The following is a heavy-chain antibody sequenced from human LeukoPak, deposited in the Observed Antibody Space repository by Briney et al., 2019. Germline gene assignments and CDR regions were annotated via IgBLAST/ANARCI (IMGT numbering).Heavy chain of an antibody. J-gene: IGHJ4*02. CDR1: GGSISSYY. CDR3: ARVDLRYFDWLSTYYFDY. D-gene: IGHD3-9*01. CDR2: IYYSGST. V-gene: IGHV4-59*01. Sequence: KPSETLSLTCTVSGGSISSYYWSWIRQPPGKGLEWIGYIYYSGSTNYNPSLKSRVTIPVDTSKNQFSLKLSSVTAADTAVYYCARVDLRYFDWLSTYYFDYWGQGTLVTVSS.